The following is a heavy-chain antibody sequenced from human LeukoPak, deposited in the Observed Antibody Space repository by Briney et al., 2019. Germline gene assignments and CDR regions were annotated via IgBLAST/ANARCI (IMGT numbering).Heavy chain of an antibody. D-gene: IGHD3-10*01. CDR2: IYHSGST. J-gene: IGHJ4*02. Sequence: SSGTLSLTCAVSGGSISSSNWWSWVRQPPGKGLEWIGEIYHSGSTNYNPSLKSRVTISVDTSKNQFSLKLSSVTAADTAVYYCAREVQGAFDYWGQGTLVTVSS. CDR3: AREVQGAFDY. CDR1: GGSISSSNW. V-gene: IGHV4-4*02.